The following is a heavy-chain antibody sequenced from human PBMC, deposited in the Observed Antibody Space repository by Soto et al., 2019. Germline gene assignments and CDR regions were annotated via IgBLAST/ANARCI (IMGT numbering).Heavy chain of an antibody. CDR2: IRSKANSYAT. CDR1: GFTFSGSA. Sequence: QTGGSLRLSCAASGFTFSGSAMHWVRQASGKGLEWVGRIRSKANSYATAYAASVKGRFTISRDDSKNTAYLQMNSLKTEDTAVYYCTRQEAITPDAFDIWGQGTMVTVSS. J-gene: IGHJ3*02. D-gene: IGHD2-21*01. V-gene: IGHV3-73*01. CDR3: TRQEAITPDAFDI.